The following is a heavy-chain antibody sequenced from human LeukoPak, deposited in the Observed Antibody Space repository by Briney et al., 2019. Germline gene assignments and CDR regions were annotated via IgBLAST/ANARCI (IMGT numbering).Heavy chain of an antibody. D-gene: IGHD3-10*01. CDR3: ARETMVRGVLNWFDP. CDR2: ISTSSSII. J-gene: IGHJ5*02. V-gene: IGHV3-48*04. Sequence: GGSLRLSCAASGFTFSTYSMNWVRRAPGKGLGWVSYISTSSSIIYYADSVKGRFTISRDNAKNSLYLQMNSLRAEDTAVYYCARETMVRGVLNWFDPWGQGTLVTVSS. CDR1: GFTFSTYS.